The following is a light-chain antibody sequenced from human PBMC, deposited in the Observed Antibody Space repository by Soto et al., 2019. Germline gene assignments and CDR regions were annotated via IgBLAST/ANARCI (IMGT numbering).Light chain of an antibody. V-gene: IGLV1-44*01. CDR2: NDD. CDR3: STSYASLNALV. CDR1: ISNIGKDT. J-gene: IGLJ3*02. Sequence: QSVLTQPPSVSGTPGLRVNISCSGGISNIGKDTVNWYQQLPGTAPKLLMFNDDKRPSGGPDRFSGSRSGTSASLAISGLHSADDAVYFCSTSYASLNALVFGAGTKLTVL.